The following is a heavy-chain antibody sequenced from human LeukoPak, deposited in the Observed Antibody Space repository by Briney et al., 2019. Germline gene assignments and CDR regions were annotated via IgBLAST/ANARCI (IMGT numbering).Heavy chain of an antibody. CDR2: ISYDGSNK. V-gene: IGHV3-30*18. Sequence: GGSLRLSCAASGLTFSSYGMHWVRQAPGKGLEWVAVISYDGSNKYYADSVKGRFTISRDNSKNTLYLQMNSLRAEDTAVYYCAKPPKTDDFRMDVWGQGTTVTVSS. CDR1: GLTFSSYG. D-gene: IGHD2/OR15-2a*01. J-gene: IGHJ6*02. CDR3: AKPPKTDDFRMDV.